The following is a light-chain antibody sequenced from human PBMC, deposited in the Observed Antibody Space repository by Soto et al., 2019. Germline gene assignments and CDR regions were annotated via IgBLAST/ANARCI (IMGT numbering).Light chain of an antibody. CDR2: DIF. J-gene: IGKJ5*01. Sequence: EIVMTQSPATLSVSPGERATLSCRASQSVGSDLAWYQQQPGQAPTLVIYDIFTRATGVTTRISGSGSGTEFTLTISSLQSEDFAVYYCQQYNNWPITFGQGTRLEIK. CDR3: QQYNNWPIT. CDR1: QSVGSD. V-gene: IGKV3D-15*01.